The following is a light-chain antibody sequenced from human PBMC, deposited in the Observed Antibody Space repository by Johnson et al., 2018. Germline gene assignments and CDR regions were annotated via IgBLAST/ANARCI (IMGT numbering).Light chain of an antibody. CDR1: SSNIGNNY. Sequence: VLTQPPSVSAAPGQKVTISCSGSSSNIGNNYVSWYQQLPGTAPKLLIYENNKRPSGIPDRLSGSKSGTSATLGITGLQTGDEADYYCGTWDSSLSAGNAFGTGTKVAAL. J-gene: IGLJ1*01. V-gene: IGLV1-51*02. CDR3: GTWDSSLSAGNA. CDR2: ENN.